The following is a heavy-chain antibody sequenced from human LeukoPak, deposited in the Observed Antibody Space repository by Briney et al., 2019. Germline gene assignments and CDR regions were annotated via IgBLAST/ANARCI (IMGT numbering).Heavy chain of an antibody. CDR2: IYYSGST. J-gene: IGHJ5*02. CDR3: ARGNEAVTRWFDP. D-gene: IGHD4-23*01. V-gene: IGHV4-59*01. Sequence: PSETLSLTCTVSGGSISSYYWSWIRQPPGKGLEWIGYIYYSGSTNYNPSLKSRVTISVDTSKNQFSLKLSSVTAADTAVYYCARGNEAVTRWFDPWGQGTLVTVSS. CDR1: GGSISSYY.